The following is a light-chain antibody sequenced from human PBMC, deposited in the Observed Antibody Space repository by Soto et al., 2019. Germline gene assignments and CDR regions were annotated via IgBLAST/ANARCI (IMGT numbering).Light chain of an antibody. Sequence: QSALTQPASVSGSPGQSITISFTGTSSDVAGYNHVSWYQQHPGKAPKLIIYEVRNRPSGVSNRLSGSKSGNTASLTISGLQADDEADYYCCSYTSSSIRVFGGGTKLTFL. CDR3: CSYTSSSIRV. J-gene: IGLJ3*02. CDR1: SSDVAGYNH. V-gene: IGLV2-14*01. CDR2: EVR.